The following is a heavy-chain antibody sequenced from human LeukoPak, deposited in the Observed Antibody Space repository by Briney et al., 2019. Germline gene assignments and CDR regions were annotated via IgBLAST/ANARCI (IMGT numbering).Heavy chain of an antibody. D-gene: IGHD3-9*01. CDR2: ISGSGGST. J-gene: IGHJ3*02. V-gene: IGHV3-23*01. CDR3: AKAYYDILTGYYPDAFDI. Sequence: PGGSLRLSCAASGFTFSSYAMSWVRQAPGKGLEWVSAISGSGGSTYYADSVKGRFTISRDNSKNTLYLQMNSLRAEDTAVYYCAKAYYDILTGYYPDAFDIWGQGTMVTVSS. CDR1: GFTFSSYA.